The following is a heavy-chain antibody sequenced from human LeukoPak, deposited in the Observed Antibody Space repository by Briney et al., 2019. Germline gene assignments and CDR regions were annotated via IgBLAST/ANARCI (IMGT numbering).Heavy chain of an antibody. CDR1: GGSISSGGYS. V-gene: IGHV4-30-2*01. D-gene: IGHD5-18*01. CDR2: INHSGST. CDR3: ARVRGDVDTAMAAGWFDY. J-gene: IGHJ4*02. Sequence: PSQTLSLTCAVSGGSISSGGYSWSWIRQPPGKGLEWIGEINHSGSTNYNPSLKSRVTISVDTSKNQFSLKLSSVTAADTAVYYCARVRGDVDTAMAAGWFDYWGQGTLVTVSS.